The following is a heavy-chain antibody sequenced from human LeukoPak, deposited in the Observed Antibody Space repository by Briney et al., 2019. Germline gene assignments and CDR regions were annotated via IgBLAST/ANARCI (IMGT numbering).Heavy chain of an antibody. V-gene: IGHV3-21*01. CDR2: ISPRSSYI. J-gene: IGHJ3*02. CDR3: ARDLVGGTSGAFDI. Sequence: PWGSLRLSCAASGFTFSSYSMSWVRQAPGKGLEWVSSISPRSSYIYFADSLKGRFTISRDNTKSSLYLQMSSLRVEDTAVYYCARDLVGGTSGAFDIWGQGTMVTVSS. D-gene: IGHD1-26*01. CDR1: GFTFSSYS.